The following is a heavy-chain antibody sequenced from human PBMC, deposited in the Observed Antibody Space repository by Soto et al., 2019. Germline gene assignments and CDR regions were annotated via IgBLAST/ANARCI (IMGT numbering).Heavy chain of an antibody. CDR1: GFTFSSYG. CDR3: APQSGVAGATTYDY. V-gene: IGHV3-30*03. J-gene: IGHJ4*02. D-gene: IGHD1-26*01. Sequence: QVQLVESGGGVVQPGRSLRLSCAASGFTFSSYGMHWVRQAPGKGLEWVAVISYDGSNKYYADSVKGRFTISRDNSKNTLYLQMNSLRAEDTAVYYCAPQSGVAGATTYDYWAREPWSPSPQ. CDR2: ISYDGSNK.